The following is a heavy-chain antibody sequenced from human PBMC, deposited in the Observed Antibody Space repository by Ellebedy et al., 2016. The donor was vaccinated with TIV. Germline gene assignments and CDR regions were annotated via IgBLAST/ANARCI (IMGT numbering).Heavy chain of an antibody. V-gene: IGHV4-38-2*02. CDR1: GYSISSGYY. CDR3: AREVSAAGDAFDI. CDR2: IYHSGST. D-gene: IGHD6-13*01. J-gene: IGHJ3*02. Sequence: SETLSLTXTVSGYSISSGYYWGWIRQPPGKGLEWIGSIYHSGSTYYNPSLKSRVTISVDTSKNQFSLKLSSVTAADTAVYYCAREVSAAGDAFDIWGQGTMVTVSS.